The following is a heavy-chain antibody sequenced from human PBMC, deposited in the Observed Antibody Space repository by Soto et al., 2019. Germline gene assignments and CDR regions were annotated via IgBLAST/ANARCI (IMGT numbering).Heavy chain of an antibody. Sequence: QVQLQESGPGLVKPSGTLSLTCAVSGGSISSGNWWSWVRQSPEKGLEWIGEMYHSGSTNYNPSLNARLTISVDRYKPQCSLRLNSVTAADTAVSYCARGVLGSSWRFDHWGQGTLVTVSS. V-gene: IGHV4-4*02. CDR3: ARGVLGSSWRFDH. CDR1: GGSISSGNW. J-gene: IGHJ4*02. D-gene: IGHD6-13*01. CDR2: MYHSGST.